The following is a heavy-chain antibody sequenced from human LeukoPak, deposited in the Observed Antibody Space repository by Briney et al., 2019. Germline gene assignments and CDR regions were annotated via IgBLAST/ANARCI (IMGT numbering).Heavy chain of an antibody. V-gene: IGHV6-1*01. D-gene: IGHD1-7*01. Sequence: SQTLSLTCDISGDSVSSNSAAWNWIRQSPSRGLEWLGRTFYRSKWYNEYEVSLKSRLTIHADTSKNHFSLQLNSVTPEDTAVYYCARSGGTAIGNYERATFDYWGQGTQVTVSS. CDR2: TFYRSKWYN. CDR3: ARSGGTAIGNYERATFDY. J-gene: IGHJ4*02. CDR1: GDSVSSNSAA.